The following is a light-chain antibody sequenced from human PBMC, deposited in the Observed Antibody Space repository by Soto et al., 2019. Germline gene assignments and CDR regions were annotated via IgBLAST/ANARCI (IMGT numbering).Light chain of an antibody. V-gene: IGKV3-11*01. CDR3: QQRSNWPT. CDR1: QSVSSY. Sequence: PGERATLSCRASQSVSSYLAWYQQKPGQAPRLLIYDASNRATGIPARFSGSGSGTDFTLTISSLEPEDCAVYYCQQRSNWPTFGQGTRLEMK. CDR2: DAS. J-gene: IGKJ5*01.